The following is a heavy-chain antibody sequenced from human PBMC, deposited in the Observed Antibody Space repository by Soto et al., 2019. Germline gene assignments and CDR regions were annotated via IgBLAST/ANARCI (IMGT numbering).Heavy chain of an antibody. J-gene: IGHJ6*03. CDR3: ARDGGVAAAGYYYYYMDV. V-gene: IGHV1-46*04. Sequence: ASVKVSCKASGYTFTSYYMHWVRQAPGQGLEWMGIINPSSSYIYYADSVKGRFTISRDNAKNSLYLQMNSLRAEDTAVYYCARDGGVAAAGYYYYYMDVWGKGTTVTVSS. D-gene: IGHD6-13*01. CDR2: INPSSSYI. CDR1: GYTFTSYY.